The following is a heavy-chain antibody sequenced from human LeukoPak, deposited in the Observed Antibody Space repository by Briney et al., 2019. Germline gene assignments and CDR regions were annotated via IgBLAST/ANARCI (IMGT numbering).Heavy chain of an antibody. Sequence: PGGTLRLSCAASGFTFSSYAMSWVRQAPGKGLEWVSAISGSGGSTYYADSVKGRFTISRDNSKNTLYLQMNSLRAEDTAVNYCAKVVSGGSYFDYWVQGTLVTVSS. D-gene: IGHD3-16*01. V-gene: IGHV3-23*01. CDR3: AKVVSGGSYFDY. CDR1: GFTFSSYA. J-gene: IGHJ4*02. CDR2: ISGSGGST.